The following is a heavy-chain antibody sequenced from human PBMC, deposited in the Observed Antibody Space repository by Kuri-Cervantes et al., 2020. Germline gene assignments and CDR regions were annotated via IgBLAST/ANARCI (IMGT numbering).Heavy chain of an antibody. CDR1: GFTFSSYA. J-gene: IGHJ4*02. V-gene: IGHV3-30-3*01. Sequence: GGSLRLSCAASGFTFSSYAMHWVRQAPGKGLEWVAVISYDGSNKYYADSVKGRFTISRDNSKNTLYLQMNSLRAEDTAVYYCARGPLTSVTNAYFDYWGQGTLVTVSS. CDR2: ISYDGSNK. CDR3: ARGPLTSVTNAYFDY. D-gene: IGHD4-17*01.